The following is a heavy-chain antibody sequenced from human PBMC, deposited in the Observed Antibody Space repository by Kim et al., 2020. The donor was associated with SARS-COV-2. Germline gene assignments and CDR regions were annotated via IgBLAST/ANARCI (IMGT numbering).Heavy chain of an antibody. CDR1: GFNFENYR. CDR3: ARDPCGGGNCYGYNDY. J-gene: IGHJ4*02. D-gene: IGHD2-21*01. Sequence: GGSLRLSCVVSGFNFENYRINWVRQVPAKGLEWVSYISSSRTIVADSVKGRFTMSRDNAKNALYLQMVNLRDDDTAIYYCARDPCGGGNCYGYNDYWGQGTLVTVSS. CDR2: ISSSRTI. V-gene: IGHV3-48*02.